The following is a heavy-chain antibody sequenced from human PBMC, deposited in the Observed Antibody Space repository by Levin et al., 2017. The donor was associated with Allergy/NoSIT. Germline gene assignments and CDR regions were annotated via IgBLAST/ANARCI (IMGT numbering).Heavy chain of an antibody. V-gene: IGHV1-3*01. D-gene: IGHD3-22*01. J-gene: IGHJ4*02. CDR3: ARAPRQYDSSGYSGMGSYFDY. Sequence: ASVKVSCKASGYTFTSYAMHWVRQAPGQRLEWMGWINAGNGNTKYSQKFQGRVTITRDTSASTAYMELSSLRSEDTAVYYCARAPRQYDSSGYSGMGSYFDYWGQGTLVTVSS. CDR1: GYTFTSYA. CDR2: INAGNGNT.